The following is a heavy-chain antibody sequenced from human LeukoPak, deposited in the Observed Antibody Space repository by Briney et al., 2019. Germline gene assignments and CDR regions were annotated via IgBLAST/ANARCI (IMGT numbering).Heavy chain of an antibody. V-gene: IGHV3-23*01. J-gene: IGHJ4*02. CDR1: GFTFSSYA. CDR2: ISGSGGST. D-gene: IGHD3-10*01. CDR3: ARDGGSGSYYPFDY. Sequence: GGSLRLSCAASGFTFSSYAMSWVRQAPGKGLEWVSAISGSGGSTYYADSVKGRFTISRDNSKNTLYLQMNSLRAEDTAVYYCARDGGSGSYYPFDYWGQGTLVTVSS.